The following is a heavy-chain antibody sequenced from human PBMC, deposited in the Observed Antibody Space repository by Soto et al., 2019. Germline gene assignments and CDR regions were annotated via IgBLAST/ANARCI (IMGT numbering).Heavy chain of an antibody. CDR1: GFTFSSYG. CDR2: IWYDGSNK. D-gene: IGHD3-3*01. CDR3: ARAPITIFGVVNGMDV. Sequence: HPGGSLRLSCAASGFTFSSYGMHWVRQAPGKGPEWVAVIWYDGSNKYYADSVKGRFTISRDNSKNTLYLQMNSLRAEDTAVYYCARAPITIFGVVNGMDVWGQGTTVTVSS. J-gene: IGHJ6*02. V-gene: IGHV3-33*01.